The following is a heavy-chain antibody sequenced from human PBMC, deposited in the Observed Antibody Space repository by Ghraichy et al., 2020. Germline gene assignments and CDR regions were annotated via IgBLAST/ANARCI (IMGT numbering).Heavy chain of an antibody. J-gene: IGHJ4*02. CDR1: GFTFSSYA. CDR3: AKDWITGTMGADTFDY. CDR2: ISGSSGST. Sequence: GGSLRLSCAASGFTFSSYAMSWVRQAPGKGLEWVSSISGSSGSTYYADSVKGRFTISRDNSKNTLYLQMNSLRAEDTAVYYCAKDWITGTMGADTFDYWGQGTLVTVSS. V-gene: IGHV3-23*01. D-gene: IGHD1-7*01.